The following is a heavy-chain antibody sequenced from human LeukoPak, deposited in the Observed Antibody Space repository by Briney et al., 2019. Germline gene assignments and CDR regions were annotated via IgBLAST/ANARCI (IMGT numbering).Heavy chain of an antibody. D-gene: IGHD1-26*01. CDR3: AKAEEYISGRIFDY. V-gene: IGHV4-59*01. CDR2: IYYSGST. CDR1: GVSISSYY. Sequence: SETLSLTCTVSGVSISSYYWSWIRQPPGKGLEWIGYIYYSGSTNYNPSLKSRVTISVDTSKNQFSLKLSSVTAADTAIYYCAKAEEYISGRIFDYWGQGTLVTVSS. J-gene: IGHJ4*02.